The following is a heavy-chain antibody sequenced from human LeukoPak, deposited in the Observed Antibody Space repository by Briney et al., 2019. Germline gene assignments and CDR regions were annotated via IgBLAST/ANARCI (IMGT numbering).Heavy chain of an antibody. CDR2: ISGSGGST. CDR1: GFTFSSYA. CDR3: ARQSAWPTAIRRGLSVARTEVPGYFDC. Sequence: GGSLRLSCAASGFTFSSYAMSWVRQAPGKGLEWVSAISGSGGSTYYADSVKGRFTISRDNSKNTLYLQMNSLRAEDTAVYYCARQSAWPTAIRRGLSVARTEVPGYFDCWGQGTLVTVSS. D-gene: IGHD2-2*01. J-gene: IGHJ4*02. V-gene: IGHV3-23*01.